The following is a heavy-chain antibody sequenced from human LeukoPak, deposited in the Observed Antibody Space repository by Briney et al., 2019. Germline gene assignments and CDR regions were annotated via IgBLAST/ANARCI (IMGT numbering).Heavy chain of an antibody. Sequence: PSETLSLTCTVSGGSISSYYWSWIRQPPGKGLEWIGYIYYSGITKYNSSLMSRVTISVDTSKNQFSLNLRSVTAADTAVYYCARDKDLGFDFWGQGTLVTVSS. CDR3: ARDKDLGFDF. D-gene: IGHD3-16*01. CDR1: GGSISSYY. V-gene: IGHV4-59*12. CDR2: IYYSGIT. J-gene: IGHJ4*02.